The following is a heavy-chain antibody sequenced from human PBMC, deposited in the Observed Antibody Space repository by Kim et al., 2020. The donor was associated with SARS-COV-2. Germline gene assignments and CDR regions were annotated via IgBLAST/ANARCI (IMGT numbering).Heavy chain of an antibody. V-gene: IGHV5-10-1*01. Sequence: GVSLKISCKGSGYSFTSYWISWVRQMPGKGLEWMGRIDPSDSYTNYSPSFQGHVTISADKSISTAYLQWSSLKASDTAMYYCARLSSSSQVPAATHPRDYYYYYGMDVWGQGTTVTVSS. D-gene: IGHD2-2*01. J-gene: IGHJ6*02. CDR2: IDPSDSYT. CDR3: ARLSSSSQVPAATHPRDYYYYYGMDV. CDR1: GYSFTSYW.